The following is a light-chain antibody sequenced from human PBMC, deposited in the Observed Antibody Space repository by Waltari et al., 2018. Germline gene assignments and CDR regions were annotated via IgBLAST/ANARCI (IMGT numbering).Light chain of an antibody. Sequence: QSVLTQPPSASGIPGQRVTISCSGRSSNIGSNYVYWYQHLPVMAPKLLLLGNKQRPSGVPDRFSSAKSGTSASLAISGLRSEDEADYYCGAWDDTLRFVFGGGTRLTVL. J-gene: IGLJ2*01. CDR1: SSNIGSNY. CDR2: GNK. V-gene: IGLV1-47*01. CDR3: GAWDDTLRFV.